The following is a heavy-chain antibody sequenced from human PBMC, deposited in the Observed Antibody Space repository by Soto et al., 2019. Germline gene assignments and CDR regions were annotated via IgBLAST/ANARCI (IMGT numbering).Heavy chain of an antibody. CDR2: IYYSGST. CDR1: GGSISSSSYY. V-gene: IGHV4-39*01. D-gene: IGHD2-15*01. Sequence: QLQLQESGPGLVKPSETLSLTCTVSGGSISSSSYYWGWIRQPPGKGLEWIGSIYYSGSTYYNPSLQSPVPITVDTYKNQFSLKLRSVTAADTAVYYCARTNHCSGGSCYSDKEDYWGQGTLVTVSS. J-gene: IGHJ4*02. CDR3: ARTNHCSGGSCYSDKEDY.